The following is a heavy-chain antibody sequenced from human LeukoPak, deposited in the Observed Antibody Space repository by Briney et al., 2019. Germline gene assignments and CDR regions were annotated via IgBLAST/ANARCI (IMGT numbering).Heavy chain of an antibody. V-gene: IGHV4-39*07. D-gene: IGHD4-17*01. Sequence: SETLSLTCTVSGGSISSSSYYWGWIRQPPGKGLEWIGSIYYSGSTYYNPSLKSRVTISVDTSKNQFSLKLSSVTAADTAVYYCARSGPYGADAFDIWGQGTMVTVSS. CDR3: ARSGPYGADAFDI. CDR2: IYYSGST. J-gene: IGHJ3*02. CDR1: GGSISSSSYY.